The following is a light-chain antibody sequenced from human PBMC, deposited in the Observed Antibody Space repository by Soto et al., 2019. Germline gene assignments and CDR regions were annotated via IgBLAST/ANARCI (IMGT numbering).Light chain of an antibody. CDR1: QSVSRT. CDR2: DAS. Sequence: EVVLTQSPATLSLSPGERANLSCRTSQSVSRTLAWYQQKSGQAPRLLIYDASNRATGIPTRFSSSGSGTDFTLTISSLEPEDFAVYYCQQRYNWPQTFGQGTKVEIK. V-gene: IGKV3-11*01. CDR3: QQRYNWPQT. J-gene: IGKJ1*01.